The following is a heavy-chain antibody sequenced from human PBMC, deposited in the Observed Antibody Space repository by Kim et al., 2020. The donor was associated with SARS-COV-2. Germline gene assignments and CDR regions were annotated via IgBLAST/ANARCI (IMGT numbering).Heavy chain of an antibody. V-gene: IGHV4-30-4*01. Sequence: SETLSLTCTVSGGSISSGNYYWSWIRQPPGKGLEWIGYIYYSGSTYYNPSLKSRVTISVDTSKNQFSLKLSSVTAADTAVYYCARMGGTLAGGWSGWFDPWGPGTLVTVSS. CDR2: IYYSGST. CDR1: GGSISSGNYY. CDR3: ARMGGTLAGGWSGWFDP. J-gene: IGHJ5*02. D-gene: IGHD3-16*01.